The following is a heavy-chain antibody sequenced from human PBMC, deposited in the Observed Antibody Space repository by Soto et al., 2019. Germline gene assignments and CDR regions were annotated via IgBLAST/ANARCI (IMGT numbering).Heavy chain of an antibody. J-gene: IGHJ4*02. CDR3: ARNRYGGYDFDS. D-gene: IGHD5-12*01. V-gene: IGHV4-4*02. CDR2: VAQSGFT. CDR1: NGSMASSLW. Sequence: QLQLQESGPGLVRPSGTLSLTCTVSNGSMASSLWWSWVRQSPGKGLEWIGEVAQSGFTSYNPSLKSRLTISQDRSMNQFSPMLTSVTAADTAVYHCARNRYGGYDFDSWGQGTLVTVSS.